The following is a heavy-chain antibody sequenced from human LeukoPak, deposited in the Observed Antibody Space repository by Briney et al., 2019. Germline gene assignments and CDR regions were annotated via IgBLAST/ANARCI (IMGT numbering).Heavy chain of an antibody. V-gene: IGHV1-69*01. J-gene: IGHJ6*03. Sequence: SVKVSCKASGGTFSSYAISWVRQAPGQGLEWMGGIIPIFGTANYAQKFQGRVTITADESTSTAYMELSSLRSEDTAVYYCARAKAARPGGYYYYYMDVWGKGTTVTVSS. D-gene: IGHD6-6*01. CDR2: IIPIFGTA. CDR3: ARAKAARPGGYYYYYMDV. CDR1: GGTFSSYA.